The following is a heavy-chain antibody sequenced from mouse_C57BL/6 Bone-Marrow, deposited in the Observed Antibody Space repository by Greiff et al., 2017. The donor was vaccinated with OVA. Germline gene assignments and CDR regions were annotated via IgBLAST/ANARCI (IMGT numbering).Heavy chain of an antibody. V-gene: IGHV1-62-2*01. D-gene: IGHD2-3*01. CDR3: ARREVGNDYSDY. Sequence: VKLMESGAELVKPGASVKLSCKASGYTFTEYTIHWVKQRSGQGLEWIGWFYPGSGSIKYNEKFKDKATLTADKSSSTAYMALSSLTSEDSAVYFGARREVGNDYSDYWGQGTTLTVSA. CDR2: FYPGSGSI. J-gene: IGHJ2*01. CDR1: GYTFTEYT.